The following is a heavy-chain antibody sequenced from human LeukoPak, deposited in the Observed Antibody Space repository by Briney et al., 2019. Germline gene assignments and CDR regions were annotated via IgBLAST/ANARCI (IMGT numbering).Heavy chain of an antibody. CDR3: ARQLGPLHYFDY. CDR2: INHSGST. D-gene: IGHD1-1*01. Sequence: SSETLSLTCAVYGGSFSGYYWSWIRQPPGKGLEWIGEINHSGSTNYNPSLKSRVTISVGTSKNQFSLKLSSVTAADTAVYYCARQLGPLHYFDYWGQGTLVTVSS. CDR1: GGSFSGYY. V-gene: IGHV4-34*01. J-gene: IGHJ4*02.